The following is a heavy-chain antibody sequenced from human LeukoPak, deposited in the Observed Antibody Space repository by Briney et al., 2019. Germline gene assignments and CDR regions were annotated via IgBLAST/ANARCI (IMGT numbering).Heavy chain of an antibody. CDR3: AREWEYSPFDY. Sequence: SETLSLTCTVSGGSISSGSYYWSWIRQPAGKGLEWIGRIYTSGSTNYNPSLKSRVTMSVDTSKNQFSLKLSSVTAADTAVYYCAREWEYSPFDYWGQGTLVTVSS. CDR2: IYTSGST. D-gene: IGHD1-26*01. J-gene: IGHJ4*02. CDR1: GGSISSGSYY. V-gene: IGHV4-61*02.